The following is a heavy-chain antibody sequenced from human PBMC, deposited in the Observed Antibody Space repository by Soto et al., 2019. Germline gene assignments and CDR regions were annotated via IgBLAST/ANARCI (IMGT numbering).Heavy chain of an antibody. D-gene: IGHD5-12*01. CDR1: GFTFSSYG. J-gene: IGHJ4*02. Sequence: QVQLVESGGGVVQPGRSLRLSCAASGFTFSSYGMHWVRQAPGKGLEWVAVIWYDGSNKYYADSVKGRFTISRDNSKKTLCLQMNSLRAEDTAVYYCAPLVLVLSGYDTGSGWGQGTLVTVSS. CDR3: APLVLVLSGYDTGSG. V-gene: IGHV3-33*01. CDR2: IWYDGSNK.